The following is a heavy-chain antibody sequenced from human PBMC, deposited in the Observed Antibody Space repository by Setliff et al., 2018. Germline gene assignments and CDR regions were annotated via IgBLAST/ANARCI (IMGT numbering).Heavy chain of an antibody. CDR3: AGQGPIFGSGLIPGFDQ. D-gene: IGHD3-3*01. J-gene: IGHJ4*02. V-gene: IGHV3-23*01. CDR2: VSVSGDNT. CDR1: GITFTSYA. Sequence: LRLSCVASGITFTSYAMSWVRQAPGKGLEWVSTVSVSGDNTYYTDSVKGRFTTSRDNSKNTVSLQMSNLRAEDTAIYFCAGQGPIFGSGLIPGFDQWGQGTMVTVSS.